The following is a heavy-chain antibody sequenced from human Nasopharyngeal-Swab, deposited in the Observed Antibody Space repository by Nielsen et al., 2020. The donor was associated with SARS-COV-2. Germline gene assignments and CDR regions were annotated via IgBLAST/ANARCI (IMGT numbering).Heavy chain of an antibody. CDR1: GGSISSGDYY. Sequence: SETLSLTCSVSGGSISSGDYYWSWIRQPPGKGLEWIGYIYSSANTYYNPSLKSRVNMSVDMSKNQFSLKLGSVTAADTAVYYCAREVASANKNAFDIWGQGTMVTV. D-gene: IGHD2/OR15-2a*01. CDR3: AREVASANKNAFDI. J-gene: IGHJ3*02. CDR2: IYSSANT. V-gene: IGHV4-30-4*01.